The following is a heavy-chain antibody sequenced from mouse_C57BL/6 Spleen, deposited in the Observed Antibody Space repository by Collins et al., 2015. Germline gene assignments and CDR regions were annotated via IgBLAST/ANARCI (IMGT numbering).Heavy chain of an antibody. J-gene: IGHJ3*01. CDR1: GFTFSSFG. CDR2: ISSGSSTT. Sequence: DVQLVESGGGLVQPGGSRKLSCAASGFTFSSFGMHWVRQAPEKGLEWVAYISSGSSTTYYADTVKGRFTISRDNPKNTLFLQMTSLRSEDTAMYYCAITGTEAYWGQGTLVTVSA. D-gene: IGHD4-1*01. V-gene: IGHV5-17*02. CDR3: AITGTEAY.